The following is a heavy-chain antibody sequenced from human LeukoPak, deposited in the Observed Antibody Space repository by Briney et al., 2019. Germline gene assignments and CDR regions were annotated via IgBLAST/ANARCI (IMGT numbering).Heavy chain of an antibody. CDR1: GGSISSGGYY. CDR2: IYYSGST. J-gene: IGHJ3*02. V-gene: IGHV4-31*03. CDR3: ARRGRGYDRSFDI. Sequence: SETLSFTGTVSGGSISSGGYYWSWIRQHPGKGLEWIGYIYYSGSTYYNPSLKSRVTISVDTSKNQFSLKLSSVTAADTAVYYCARRGRGYDRSFDIWGQGTMVTVSS. D-gene: IGHD3-9*01.